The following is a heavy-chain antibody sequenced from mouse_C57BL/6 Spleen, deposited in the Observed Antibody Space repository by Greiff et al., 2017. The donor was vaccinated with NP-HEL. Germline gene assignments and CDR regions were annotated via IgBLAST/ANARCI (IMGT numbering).Heavy chain of an antibody. CDR2: IYPGSGNT. Sequence: VKLMESGPELVKPGASVKISCKASGYSFTSYYIHWVKQRPGQGLEWIGWIYPGSGNTKYNEKFKGKATLTTDTSSSTAYMQLSSLTSEDSAVYYCASSGDFYDFDYWGQGTTLTVSS. J-gene: IGHJ2*01. CDR1: GYSFTSYY. V-gene: IGHV1-66*01. D-gene: IGHD1-1*01. CDR3: ASSGDFYDFDY.